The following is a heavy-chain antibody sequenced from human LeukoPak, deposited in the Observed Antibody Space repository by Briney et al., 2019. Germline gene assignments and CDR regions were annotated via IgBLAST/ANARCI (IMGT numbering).Heavy chain of an antibody. V-gene: IGHV7-4-1*02. CDR3: AREIKGTEYYYYYYMDV. CDR2: INTNTGNP. D-gene: IGHD1-1*01. J-gene: IGHJ6*03. Sequence: ASVKVSCKASGYTFTSYAMNWVRQAPGQGLEWMGWINTNTGNPTYAQGFTGRFVFSLDTSVSTAYLQISSLKAEDTAVYYCAREIKGTEYYYYYYMDVWGKGTTVTVSS. CDR1: GYTFTSYA.